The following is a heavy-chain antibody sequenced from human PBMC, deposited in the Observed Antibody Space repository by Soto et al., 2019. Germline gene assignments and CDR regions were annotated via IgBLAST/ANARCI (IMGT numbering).Heavy chain of an antibody. CDR1: GGTFSSYA. Sequence: QVQLVQSGAEVKKPGSSVKVSCKASGGTFSSYAISWVRQAPGQGLEWMGGIIPIFGTANYAQKFQGRVTITXXEXTTXAYMELSSLRSEDTAVYYCAIDPSKYCGGDCYSVGWGQGTLVTVSS. J-gene: IGHJ4*02. V-gene: IGHV1-69*05. CDR2: IIPIFGTA. D-gene: IGHD2-21*02. CDR3: AIDPSKYCGGDCYSVG.